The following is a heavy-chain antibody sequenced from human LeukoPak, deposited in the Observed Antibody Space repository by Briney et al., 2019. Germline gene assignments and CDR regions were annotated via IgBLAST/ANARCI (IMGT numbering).Heavy chain of an antibody. CDR3: AVSQTVGATYYFDY. CDR2: MNPNSGNT. J-gene: IGHJ4*02. Sequence: ASVKVSCKASGYTFTSYDINWVRQATGQGLEWMGWMNPNSGNTGYAQKFQGRVTMTRNTSISTAYMELSSLRSEDTAVYYCAVSQTVGATYYFDYWGQGTLVTVSS. V-gene: IGHV1-8*01. CDR1: GYTFTSYD. D-gene: IGHD1-26*01.